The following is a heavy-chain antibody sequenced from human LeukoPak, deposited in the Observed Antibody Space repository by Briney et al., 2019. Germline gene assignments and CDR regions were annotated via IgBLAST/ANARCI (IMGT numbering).Heavy chain of an antibody. D-gene: IGHD1-26*01. V-gene: IGHV4-31*03. CDR3: AREFVGGPCYFDY. CDR1: GGSISSGGYY. J-gene: IGHJ4*02. CDR2: IYYSGST. Sequence: SQTLSLTCTVSGGSISSGGYYWSWIRQHPGKGLEWIGYIYYSGSTYYNPSLKSRVTISVDTSKNQFSLKLSSVTAADTAVYYCAREFVGGPCYFDYWGQGTLVTVSS.